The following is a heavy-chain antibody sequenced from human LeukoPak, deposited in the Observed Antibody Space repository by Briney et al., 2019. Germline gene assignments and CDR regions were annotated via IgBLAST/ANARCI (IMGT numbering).Heavy chain of an antibody. J-gene: IGHJ4*02. D-gene: IGHD6-19*01. Sequence: GGSLRLPCAASGFTFSSYAMSWVRQAPGKGLEWVSAISGSGGSTYYADSVKGRFTISRDNSKNTLYLQMNSLRAEDTAVYYCAICGSSGWYVYWGQGTLVTVSS. CDR3: AICGSSGWYVY. CDR2: ISGSGGST. CDR1: GFTFSSYA. V-gene: IGHV3-23*01.